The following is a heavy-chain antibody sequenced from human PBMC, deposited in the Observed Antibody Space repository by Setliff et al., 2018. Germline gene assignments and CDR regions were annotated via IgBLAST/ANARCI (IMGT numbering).Heavy chain of an antibody. Sequence: SETLSLTCTVYGGSFSNYYWSWIRQPPGKGLEWIGEINHYGSTKYKSSLKSRVTISVDTPKNQFSLKLNSVTAADTAVYYCARRWNFGPYGSGIHDGFDMWGEGTMVTVSS. V-gene: IGHV4-34*01. D-gene: IGHD3-10*01. CDR1: GGSFSNYY. CDR2: INHYGST. CDR3: ARRWNFGPYGSGIHDGFDM. J-gene: IGHJ3*02.